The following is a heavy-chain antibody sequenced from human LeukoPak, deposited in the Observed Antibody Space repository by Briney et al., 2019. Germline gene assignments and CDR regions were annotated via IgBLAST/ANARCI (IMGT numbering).Heavy chain of an antibody. CDR2: ISGRGSSI. CDR1: GFTFRGYD. CDR3: ATEYARTPGNVFDY. V-gene: IGHV3-48*03. D-gene: IGHD2-2*01. J-gene: IGHJ4*02. Sequence: GGSLRLSCAASGFTFRGYDMNWVRQAPGEGLEWVSYISGRGSSIYYADSVKGRFTTSRDNPKNSLYLQMNSLRAEDTAIYYYATEYARTPGNVFDYWGAGTLVTVSS.